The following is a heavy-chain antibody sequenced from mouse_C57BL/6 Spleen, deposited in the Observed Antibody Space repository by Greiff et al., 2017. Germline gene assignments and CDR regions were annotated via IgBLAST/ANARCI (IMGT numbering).Heavy chain of an antibody. J-gene: IGHJ4*01. V-gene: IGHV7-3*01. CDR2: IRNKANGYTT. CDR3: ARWYYDEGYYYAMDY. D-gene: IGHD2-4*01. Sequence: EVMLVESGGGLVQPGGSLSLSCAASGFTFTDYYMSWVRQPPGKALEWLGFIRNKANGYTTEYSASVKGRFTISRDNSQSILYLQMNALRAEDSATYYCARWYYDEGYYYAMDYWGQGTSVTVSS. CDR1: GFTFTDYY.